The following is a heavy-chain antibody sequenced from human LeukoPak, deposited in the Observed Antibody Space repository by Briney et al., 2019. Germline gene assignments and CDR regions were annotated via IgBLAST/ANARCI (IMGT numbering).Heavy chain of an antibody. J-gene: IGHJ3*01. V-gene: IGHV3-7*05. CDR1: GFTFSAYA. D-gene: IGHD5-24*01. CDR2: IKQDGSEK. CDR3: ARDYGYDAFDV. Sequence: GGSLRLSCEASGFTFSAYAMTWVRQAPGKGLEWVANIKQDGSEKYYVDSVKGRFTISRDNAKNSLYLQMNSLRAEDTAVYYCARDYGYDAFDVWGQGTMVTVSS.